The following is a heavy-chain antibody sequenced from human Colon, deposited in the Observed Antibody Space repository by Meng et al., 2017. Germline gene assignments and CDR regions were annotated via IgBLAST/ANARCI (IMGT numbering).Heavy chain of an antibody. CDR2: IYYSGST. J-gene: IGHJ5*02. V-gene: IGHV4-30-4*01. CDR3: ARGRYSGYLP. D-gene: IGHD5-12*01. Sequence: QVQLQESGPGLVQPSQTRSLTCTVSGGSISSGDYYWSWIRQPPGKGLEWIGYIYYSGSTYSNASLKSRVTISIDRSKNQFSLKLSSVTAADTAVYYCARGRYSGYLPWGQGTLVTVSS. CDR1: GGSISSGDYY.